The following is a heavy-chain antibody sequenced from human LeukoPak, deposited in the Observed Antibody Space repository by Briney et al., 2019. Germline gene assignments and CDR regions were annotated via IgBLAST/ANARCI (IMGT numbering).Heavy chain of an antibody. D-gene: IGHD3-22*01. Sequence: GSLRLSCAASGFTFSDYYMSWIRQAPGKGLEWVSYISDSGSTMYYADSVKGRFTITRDNAKNSLYLQMNSLRAEDTAVYYCARDSGSAYYSSAGYWGQGTLVTVSS. J-gene: IGHJ4*02. CDR2: ISDSGSTM. CDR1: GFTFSDYY. CDR3: ARDSGSAYYSSAGY. V-gene: IGHV3-11*01.